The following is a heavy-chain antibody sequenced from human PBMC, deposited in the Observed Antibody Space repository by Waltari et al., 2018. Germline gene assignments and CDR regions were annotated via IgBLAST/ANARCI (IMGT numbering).Heavy chain of an antibody. D-gene: IGHD3-22*01. CDR2: IYYSGST. V-gene: IGHV4-59*08. Sequence: QVQLQASGPGLVKPSETLSLTCTATGGTISSYSWSWISQPPGQDLEWIGYIYYSGSTNYNPSLKSRVTISVDTSKNQFSLKLSSVTAADTAVYYCARSMDSGYYPRSYYYYGMDVWGQGTTVTVSS. CDR3: ARSMDSGYYPRSYYYYGMDV. CDR1: GGTISSYS. J-gene: IGHJ6*02.